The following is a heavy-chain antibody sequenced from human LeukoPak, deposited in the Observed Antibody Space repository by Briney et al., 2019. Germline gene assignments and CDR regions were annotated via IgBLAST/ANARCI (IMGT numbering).Heavy chain of an antibody. CDR3: ARFIRGSWDY. CDR2: ISGSGGST. J-gene: IGHJ4*02. V-gene: IGHV3-23*01. CDR1: GFTFSSYA. D-gene: IGHD2-15*01. Sequence: GALRLSCAASGFTFSSYAMSWVRQAPGKGLEWVSAISGSGGSTYYADSVKGRFTISSDNSKNTLYLQMNSLRAEDTAVYYCARFIRGSWDYWGQGTLVTVSS.